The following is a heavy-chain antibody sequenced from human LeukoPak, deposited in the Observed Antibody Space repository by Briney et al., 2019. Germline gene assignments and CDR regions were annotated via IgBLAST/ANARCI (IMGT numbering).Heavy chain of an antibody. J-gene: IGHJ4*02. Sequence: GGSLRLSCAASGFTFSSYAMSWVRQAPGKGLEWVSAISGSGGSTYYADSVKGRFTISRDNSKNTLYLQMNSLRAEDTAVYYCAKDQSRSYGSGRLVLDYWGQGTLVTVSS. CDR2: ISGSGGST. CDR1: GFTFSSYA. D-gene: IGHD3-10*01. CDR3: AKDQSRSYGSGRLVLDY. V-gene: IGHV3-23*01.